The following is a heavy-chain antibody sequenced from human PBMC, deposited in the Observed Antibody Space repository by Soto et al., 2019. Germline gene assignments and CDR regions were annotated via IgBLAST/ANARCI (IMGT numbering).Heavy chain of an antibody. D-gene: IGHD4-4*01. J-gene: IGHJ4*02. V-gene: IGHV4-31*03. CDR2: IYYSGST. Sequence: SETLSLTCTVSGGSISSGGYYWSWIRQHPGKGLEWIGYIYYSGSTYYNPSLKSRVTISVDTSKNQFSLKLSSVIAADTAVYYCAISRSNYVGVRFDYWGQGTLVTVSS. CDR3: AISRSNYVGVRFDY. CDR1: GGSISSGGYY.